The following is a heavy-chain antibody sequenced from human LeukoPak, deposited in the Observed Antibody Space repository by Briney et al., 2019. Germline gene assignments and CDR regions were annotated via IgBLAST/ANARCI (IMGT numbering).Heavy chain of an antibody. CDR3: ARVVVVTATNYYMDV. CDR2: IYYSGST. D-gene: IGHD2-21*02. J-gene: IGHJ6*03. V-gene: IGHV4-59*01. Sequence: SETLSLTCTVSGGSISSYYWSWIRQPPGKGLEWFGYIYYSGSTNYNPSLKSRVTISVDTSKNQFSLKLSSVTAADTAVYYCARVVVVTATNYYMDVWGKGTTVTVSS. CDR1: GGSISSYY.